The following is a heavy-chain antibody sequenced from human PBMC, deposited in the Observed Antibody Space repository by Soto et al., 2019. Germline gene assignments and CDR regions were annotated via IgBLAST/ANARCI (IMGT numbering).Heavy chain of an antibody. Sequence: QMQLMESGGGVVQPERSLRLSCAASGFTFSRHDMHWVRQAPGKGLEWVALISYDGSNKFYADSVKGRFTISRDNSKNTLYLQMNSLRAEDTAVYYCAKDADYDSTKLDYWGQGTLVTVSS. CDR2: ISYDGSNK. J-gene: IGHJ4*02. CDR1: GFTFSRHD. D-gene: IGHD3-22*01. V-gene: IGHV3-30*18. CDR3: AKDADYDSTKLDY.